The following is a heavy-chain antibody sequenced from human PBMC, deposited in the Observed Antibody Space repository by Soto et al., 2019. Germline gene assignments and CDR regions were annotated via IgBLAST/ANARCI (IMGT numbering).Heavy chain of an antibody. J-gene: IGHJ4*02. Sequence: EVQLLESGGGLVQPGGSLRLSCAASGFTFSIYAMNWARQAPGKGLEWVAGIIGAGAPYYADPVKGRFTISRDNSKNTLYLQINSLRDEDTALYFCAKDVTPDSRWDIDYWGQGTLVTVSS. V-gene: IGHV3-23*01. CDR3: AKDVTPDSRWDIDY. D-gene: IGHD1-26*01. CDR1: GFTFSIYA. CDR2: IIGAGAP.